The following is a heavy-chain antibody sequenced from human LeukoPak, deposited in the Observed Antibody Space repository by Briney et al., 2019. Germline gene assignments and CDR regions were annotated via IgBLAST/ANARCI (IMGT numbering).Heavy chain of an antibody. CDR2: INTNTGNP. CDR1: GYIFTGYY. Sequence: GASVKVSCKASGYIFTGYYMHWVRQAPGQGLEWMGWINTNTGNPTYAQGFTGRFVFSLDTSVSTAYLQISSLKAEDTAVYYCARVPYYDFWSSYSYYFDYWGQGTLVTVSS. J-gene: IGHJ4*02. CDR3: ARVPYYDFWSSYSYYFDY. V-gene: IGHV7-4-1*02. D-gene: IGHD3-3*01.